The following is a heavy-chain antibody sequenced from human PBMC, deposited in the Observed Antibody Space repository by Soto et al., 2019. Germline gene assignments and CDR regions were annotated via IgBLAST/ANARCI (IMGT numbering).Heavy chain of an antibody. V-gene: IGHV4-39*01. CDR3: ARLEGLATISYYFDF. D-gene: IGHD3-9*01. CDR2: VYYRGNA. Sequence: SETLSLTCSVSDDSINSDKYYWGWIRQPPGKGLEWIGSVYYRGNAYYNPSLQTRVAISLDKSKSQFSLKLNSVTAADSAVYFCARLEGLATISYYFDFWGPGALVTVSS. J-gene: IGHJ4*02. CDR1: DDSINSDKYY.